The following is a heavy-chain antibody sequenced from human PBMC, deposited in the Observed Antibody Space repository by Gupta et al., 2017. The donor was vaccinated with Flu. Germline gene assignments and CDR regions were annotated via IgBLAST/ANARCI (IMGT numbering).Heavy chain of an antibody. Sequence: QVQLVESGGAVVQLGKSLRLSCAASGFAFSNYDMQWVRRAPGKGLQWVALISYDGTNTDYVDSVKGRFTISRDNSKNTLHLQMNSLSVEDTAVYYCRVTADTYYFDHWGQGTLVTVSS. CDR3: RVTADTYYFDH. CDR2: ISYDGTNT. J-gene: IGHJ4*02. V-gene: IGHV3-30*03. D-gene: IGHD2-21*02. CDR1: GFAFSNYD.